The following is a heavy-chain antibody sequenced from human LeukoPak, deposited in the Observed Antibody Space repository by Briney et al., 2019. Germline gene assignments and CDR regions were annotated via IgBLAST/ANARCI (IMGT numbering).Heavy chain of an antibody. Sequence: SETLSLTCAVSGYSISSGYYWGWIRPPPGKGREWIGIIYNRGSTYYNPSLRSRVTISVDTSKHQFSLKLSSVTAADTAVYYCARHERIFGVVRNSNFDYWGQGTLVTVSS. CDR1: GYSISSGYY. J-gene: IGHJ4*02. V-gene: IGHV4-38-2*01. CDR2: IYNRGST. D-gene: IGHD3-3*01. CDR3: ARHERIFGVVRNSNFDY.